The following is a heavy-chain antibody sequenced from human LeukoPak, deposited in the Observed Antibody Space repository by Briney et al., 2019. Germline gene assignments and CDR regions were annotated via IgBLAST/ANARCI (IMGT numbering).Heavy chain of an antibody. V-gene: IGHV4-31*03. CDR1: GGSISRGGYY. CDR3: ARDRGYCSGGSCYNFDH. CDR2: IYYSGST. J-gene: IGHJ4*02. Sequence: SQTLSLTCTVSGGSISRGGYYWSWIRQHPGKGLEWIGYIYYSGSTYYNPSLKSRVTISVDTSKNQFSLKLSSVTAADTAVYYCARDRGYCSGGSCYNFDHWGQGTLVTVSS. D-gene: IGHD2-15*01.